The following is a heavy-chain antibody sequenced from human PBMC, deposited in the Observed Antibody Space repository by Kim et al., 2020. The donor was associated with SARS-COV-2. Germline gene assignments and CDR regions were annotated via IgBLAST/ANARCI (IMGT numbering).Heavy chain of an antibody. CDR3: ARDTLYGSGNYNQYYFDY. CDR2: INPSGGST. D-gene: IGHD3-10*01. CDR1: GYTFTNYS. Sequence: ASVKVSCKASGYTFTNYSMHWVRQAPGQGLEWMGIINPSGGSTYYAQKFQGRVTMTRDTSTSTVYMELSSLRSEDTAVYYCARDTLYGSGNYNQYYFDYWRQGTLATVSS. J-gene: IGHJ4*02. V-gene: IGHV1-46*01.